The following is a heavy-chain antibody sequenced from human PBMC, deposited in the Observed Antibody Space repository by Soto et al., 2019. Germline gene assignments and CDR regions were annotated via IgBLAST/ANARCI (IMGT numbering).Heavy chain of an antibody. CDR3: TIRTGGYSYGDPTDSYGMDV. J-gene: IGHJ6*02. CDR1: GFTFSNAW. V-gene: IGHV3-15*01. D-gene: IGHD5-18*01. CDR2: IKSKTDGGTT. Sequence: GGSLRLSCAASGFTFSNAWMSWVRQAPGKGLEWVGRIKSKTDGGTTDYAAPVKGRFTISRDDSKNTLYLQMNSLKTEDTAVYYCTIRTGGYSYGDPTDSYGMDVWGQGTTVTVSS.